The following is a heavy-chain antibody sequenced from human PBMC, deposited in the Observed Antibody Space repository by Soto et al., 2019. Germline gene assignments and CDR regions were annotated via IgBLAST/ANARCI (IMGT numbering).Heavy chain of an antibody. D-gene: IGHD6-13*01. CDR1: GGSISSSNW. V-gene: IGHV4-4*02. CDR3: AGGYSSSWYAVGN. CDR2: IYHSGST. Sequence: SETLSLTCAVSGGSISSSNWLSWFLQPPGKGLEWIGEIYHSGSTNYNPSLKSRVTISVDKSKNQFSLKLSSVTAADTAVYYCAGGYSSSWYAVGNWGQGTLVTVSS. J-gene: IGHJ4*02.